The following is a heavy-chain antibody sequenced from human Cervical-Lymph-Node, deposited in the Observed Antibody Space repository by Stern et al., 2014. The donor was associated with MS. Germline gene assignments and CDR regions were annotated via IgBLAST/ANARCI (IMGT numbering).Heavy chain of an antibody. D-gene: IGHD6-13*01. CDR3: ARVSGKRNPYSSSWYGQDDAFDI. CDR2: INAGNGNT. V-gene: IGHV1-3*01. CDR1: GYTFTSYA. Sequence: QVQLLQPGAEVKKPGASVKVSCKASGYTFTSYAIHWVRQAPGQRLEWMGWINAGNGNTKYSQKFQGRVAITRDTSARTAYMELSRLRYEDTAVYYCARVSGKRNPYSSSWYGQDDAFDIWGQGTMVTVSS. J-gene: IGHJ3*02.